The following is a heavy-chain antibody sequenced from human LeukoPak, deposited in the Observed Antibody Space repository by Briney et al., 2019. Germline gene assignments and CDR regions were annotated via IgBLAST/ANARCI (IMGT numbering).Heavy chain of an antibody. CDR1: GASISAFH. CDR3: ARKDGDY. CDR2: IYSSGST. Sequence: PSETLSLTCTVSGASISAFHWTWFRQPAGKTLEWIGLIYSSGSTLFNPSLKSRVAMSLDLTKNQLSLRLTSLTAADTAMYYCARKDGDYWGQGTLVTVSS. V-gene: IGHV4-4*07. J-gene: IGHJ4*02.